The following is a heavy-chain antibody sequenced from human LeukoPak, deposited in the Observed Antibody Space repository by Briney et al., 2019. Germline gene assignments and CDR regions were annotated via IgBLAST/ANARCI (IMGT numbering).Heavy chain of an antibody. CDR3: ASLLTTVVTYFDY. CDR2: IYYSGST. J-gene: IGHJ4*02. Sequence: SETLSLTCTVSGGSISSSSYYWGWIRQPPGKGLEWIGSIYYSGSTYYNPSLKSRVTISVDTSKNQFSLKLSSVTAADTAVYYCASLLTTVVTYFDYWGQGTLVTVSS. V-gene: IGHV4-39*01. D-gene: IGHD4-23*01. CDR1: GGSISSSSYY.